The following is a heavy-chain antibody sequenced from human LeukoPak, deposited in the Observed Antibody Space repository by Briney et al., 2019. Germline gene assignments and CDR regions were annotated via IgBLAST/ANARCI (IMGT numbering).Heavy chain of an antibody. Sequence: ASVKVSCKASGYTFTSYGISWVRQAPGQGLEWMGWISAYNGNTNYAQKLQGRVTMTTDTSTSTAYMELRSLRSDDTAVYYCARDLPNIVIVPAANWFDPWGQGTLVTVSS. CDR3: ARDLPNIVIVPAANWFDP. CDR1: GYTFTSYG. CDR2: ISAYNGNT. D-gene: IGHD2-2*01. V-gene: IGHV1-18*01. J-gene: IGHJ5*02.